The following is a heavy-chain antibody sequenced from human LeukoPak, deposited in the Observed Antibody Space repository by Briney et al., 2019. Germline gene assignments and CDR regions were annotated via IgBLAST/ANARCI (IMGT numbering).Heavy chain of an antibody. CDR3: GRDPSARVTIDF. D-gene: IGHD5-24*01. J-gene: IGHJ4*02. V-gene: IGHV3-30*04. CDR2: VSNDGRHQ. CDR1: GFTFSNYA. Sequence: GGSLRLSCAASGFTFSNYAMHWVRQAPGKGLEWVAIVSNDGRHQYYAESVKGRFTISRDSSKNTVSLQMNSLRAGDSALYYCGRDPSARVTIDFWGQGTLVTVSS.